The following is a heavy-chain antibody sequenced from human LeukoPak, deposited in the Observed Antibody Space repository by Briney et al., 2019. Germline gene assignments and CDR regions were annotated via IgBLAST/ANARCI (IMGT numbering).Heavy chain of an antibody. CDR3: AKDFIAVAVGGGY. J-gene: IGHJ4*02. Sequence: GGSLRLSCAASGFTFSSYGMSWVRQAPGKGLEWVSAISGSGGSTYYADSVKGRFTISRDNSKNTLYLQMNSLRAEDTAVYHCAKDFIAVAVGGGYWGQGTLVTVPS. CDR1: GFTFSSYG. V-gene: IGHV3-23*01. D-gene: IGHD6-19*01. CDR2: ISGSGGST.